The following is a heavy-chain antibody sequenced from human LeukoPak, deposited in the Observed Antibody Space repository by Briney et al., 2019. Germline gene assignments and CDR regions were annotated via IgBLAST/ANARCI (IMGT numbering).Heavy chain of an antibody. CDR1: GGSFSGYY. CDR3: ARSPPRVYCSGGSCYSLDWFDP. D-gene: IGHD2-15*01. Sequence: SETLSLTCAVYGGSFSGYYWSWIRQPPGKGLEWIGEINHSGSTNYNPSLKSRVTISVDTSKNQSSLKLSSVTAADTAVYYCARSPPRVYCSGGSCYSLDWFDPWGQGTLVTVSS. V-gene: IGHV4-34*01. J-gene: IGHJ5*02. CDR2: INHSGST.